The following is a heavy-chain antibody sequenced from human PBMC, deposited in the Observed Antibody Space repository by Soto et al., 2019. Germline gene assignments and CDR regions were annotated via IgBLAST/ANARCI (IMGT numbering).Heavy chain of an antibody. D-gene: IGHD3-10*01. CDR1: GYIFTSYG. J-gene: IGHJ4*02. Sequence: QVELVQSGAEVKKPGASVKVPCKASGYIFTSYGISWVRQAPGEGLEWMGWISNYNGITNYAQKVQGRVTLTTDRSTSTAYMELRSLRSDDTAVYYCAESMGGSGTYVSWGQGTLVTVSS. CDR3: AESMGGSGTYVS. CDR2: ISNYNGIT. V-gene: IGHV1-18*01.